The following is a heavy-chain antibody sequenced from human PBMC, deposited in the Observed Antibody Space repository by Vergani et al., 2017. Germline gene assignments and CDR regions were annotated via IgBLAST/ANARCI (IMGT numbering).Heavy chain of an antibody. CDR2: VFHSGSA. Sequence: QVQLQESGPGLVKPSETLSLTCSVSGYSISRGYYWGWIRQPPGKGLEWIATVFHSGSAYYNPSLRRRVTISVETSKNQFSLRLTTLTAADTAVYYCAGQFWVSQGVGAFETWGRGTEVSVSS. CDR3: AGQFWVSQGVGAFET. V-gene: IGHV4-38-2*02. D-gene: IGHD3-16*01. CDR1: GYSISRGYY. J-gene: IGHJ3*02.